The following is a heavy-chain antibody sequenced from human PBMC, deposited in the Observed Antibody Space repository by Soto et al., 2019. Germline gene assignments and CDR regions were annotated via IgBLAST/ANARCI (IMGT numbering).Heavy chain of an antibody. Sequence: ASVKVSCKTSGYNFNTYGINWARQAPGQGLELMGWISAYDGKTTYAEKFQGRVTLTTDTSTSTAYMELRSLRSDDTAIYYCARDPHEFWTSYWFDPWGQGTPVTVSS. V-gene: IGHV1-18*01. D-gene: IGHD3-3*01. CDR2: ISAYDGKT. CDR1: GYNFNTYG. J-gene: IGHJ5*02. CDR3: ARDPHEFWTSYWFDP.